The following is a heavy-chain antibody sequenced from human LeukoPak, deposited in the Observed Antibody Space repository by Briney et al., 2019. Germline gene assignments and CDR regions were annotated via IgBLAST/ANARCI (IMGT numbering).Heavy chain of an antibody. J-gene: IGHJ6*02. V-gene: IGHV3-23*01. CDR2: VSKSDGTT. CDR1: GFTFRNSA. CDR3: ARGSYGMDV. Sequence: GGSLRLSCAASGFTFRNSAMSWVRQAPGKGLEWVSSVSKSDGTTYYADSVKGRLTVSRDNSKNTLHLQMNGLRAEDTAVYYCARGSYGMDVWGQGTTVTVSS.